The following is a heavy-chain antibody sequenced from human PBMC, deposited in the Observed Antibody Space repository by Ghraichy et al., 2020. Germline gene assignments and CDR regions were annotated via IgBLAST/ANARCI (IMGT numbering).Heavy chain of an antibody. CDR3: ARTSGSYQNYYYYMDV. J-gene: IGHJ6*03. V-gene: IGHV3-48*03. D-gene: IGHD1-26*01. CDR1: GFTFSSYE. Sequence: GGSLRLSCAASGFTFSSYEMNWVRQAPGKGLEWVSYISSSGSTIYYADSVKGRFTISRDNAKNSLYLQMNSLRAEDTAVYYCARTSGSYQNYYYYMDVWGKGTTVTVSS. CDR2: ISSSGSTI.